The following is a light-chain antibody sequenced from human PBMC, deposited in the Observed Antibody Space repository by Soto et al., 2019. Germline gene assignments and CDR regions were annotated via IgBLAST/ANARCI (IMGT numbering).Light chain of an antibody. Sequence: DIQMTQSPSTLPASVGDRVTITCRASQSISNWLAWYQQKQGTAPKLLIYHASTLESGVPSRFSGSGSGTEFTLTISSLQPDDFATYYCQHYNSYAITFGQGTRLAI. CDR2: HAS. CDR3: QHYNSYAIT. V-gene: IGKV1-5*01. CDR1: QSISNW. J-gene: IGKJ5*01.